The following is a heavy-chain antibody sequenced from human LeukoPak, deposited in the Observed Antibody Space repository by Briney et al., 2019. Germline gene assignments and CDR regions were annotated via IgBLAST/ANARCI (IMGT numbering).Heavy chain of an antibody. CDR3: ARERNRIAARSALYYYYGMDV. Sequence: SQTLSLTCAISGDSVSSNSAAWNWIRQSPSRGLEWLGRTYYRSKWYNDYAVSVKGRITINPDTSKNQFSLQLNSVTPEDTAVYYCARERNRIAARSALYYYYGMDVWGQGTTVTVSS. CDR2: TYYRSKWYN. J-gene: IGHJ6*02. D-gene: IGHD6-6*01. V-gene: IGHV6-1*01. CDR1: GDSVSSNSAA.